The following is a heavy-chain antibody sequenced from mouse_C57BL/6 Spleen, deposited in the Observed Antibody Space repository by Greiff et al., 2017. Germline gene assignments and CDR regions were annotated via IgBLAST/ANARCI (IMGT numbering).Heavy chain of an antibody. V-gene: IGHV5-4*03. CDR2: ISDGGSYT. Sequence: EVKLQESGGGLVKPGGSLKLSCAASGFTFSSYAMSWVRQTPEKRLEWVATISDGGSYTYYPDNVKGRFTISRDNAKNNLYLQMSHLKSEDTAMYYCARYYYGSRSWFAYWGQGTLVTVSA. J-gene: IGHJ3*01. D-gene: IGHD1-1*01. CDR3: ARYYYGSRSWFAY. CDR1: GFTFSSYA.